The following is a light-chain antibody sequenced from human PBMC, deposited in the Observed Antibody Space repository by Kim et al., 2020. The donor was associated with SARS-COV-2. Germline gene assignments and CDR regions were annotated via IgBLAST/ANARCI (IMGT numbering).Light chain of an antibody. CDR2: DAS. V-gene: IGKV3-11*01. CDR3: QQRSNWPLT. CDR1: QSVSSY. Sequence: PEERATLSCRDSQSVSSYLAWYPQKPGQAPRLLIYDASNRATGIPARFSGSGSGTDFTLTISSLEPEDFAVYYCQQRSNWPLTFGGGTKVDIK. J-gene: IGKJ4*01.